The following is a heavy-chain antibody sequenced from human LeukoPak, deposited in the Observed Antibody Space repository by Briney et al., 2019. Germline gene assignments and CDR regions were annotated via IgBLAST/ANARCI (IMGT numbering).Heavy chain of an antibody. V-gene: IGHV1-69*05. CDR3: ARDRNIVGATTFWFDP. CDR2: IIPIFGTA. D-gene: IGHD1-26*01. J-gene: IGHJ5*02. CDR1: GGTFSSYA. Sequence: SVKVSCKASGGTFSSYAISWVRQAPGQGLEWMEGIIPIFGTANYAQKFQGRVTITTDESTSTAYMELSSLRSEDTAVYYCARDRNIVGATTFWFDPWGQGTLVTVSS.